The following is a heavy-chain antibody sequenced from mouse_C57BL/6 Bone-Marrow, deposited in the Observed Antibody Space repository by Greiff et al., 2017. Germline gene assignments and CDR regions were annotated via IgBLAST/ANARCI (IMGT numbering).Heavy chain of an antibody. Sequence: VQLQQSGAELVKPGASVKISCTASGYAFSSYWMNWVQQRPGKGLEWIGQIYPGDGDTTYNGKFKGKATLTADKSSSTAYMQLSSLTSEDSAVYFCARDWDYFDYWGKGTTLTVSS. CDR2: IYPGDGDT. CDR3: ARDWDYFDY. V-gene: IGHV1-80*01. CDR1: GYAFSSYW. J-gene: IGHJ2*01. D-gene: IGHD4-1*01.